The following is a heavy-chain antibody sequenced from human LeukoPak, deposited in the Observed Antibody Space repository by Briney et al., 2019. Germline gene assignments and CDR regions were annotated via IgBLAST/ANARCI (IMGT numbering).Heavy chain of an antibody. V-gene: IGHV4-59*08. CDR2: IYYTGIT. Sequence: SETLSLTCTVSGGSTSSYYWGWIRQPPGKGLEWIGYIYYTGITNYNPSLKSRVTISVDTSNNQFSLKLTSVTAADTAVYYCARRCGRGHYFDLWGQGTLVTVSS. J-gene: IGHJ4*02. CDR1: GGSTSSYY. D-gene: IGHD2-21*01. CDR3: ARRCGRGHYFDL.